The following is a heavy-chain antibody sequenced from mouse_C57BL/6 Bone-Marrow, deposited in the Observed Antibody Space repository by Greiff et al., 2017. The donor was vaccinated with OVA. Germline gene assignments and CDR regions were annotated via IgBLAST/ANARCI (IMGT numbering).Heavy chain of an antibody. CDR2: SRNKANDYTT. V-gene: IGHV7-1*01. CDR3: ARDAHYYGSSPYWYFDV. CDR1: GFTFSDFY. Sequence: EVMLVESGGGLVQPGRSLRLSCATSGFTFSDFYMEWVRQAPGQGLEWIAASRNKANDYTTEYSASVKGRFIASRDTSQSILYRQMNALIAEDTAIYYCARDAHYYGSSPYWYFDVWGTGTTVTVSS. J-gene: IGHJ1*03. D-gene: IGHD1-1*01.